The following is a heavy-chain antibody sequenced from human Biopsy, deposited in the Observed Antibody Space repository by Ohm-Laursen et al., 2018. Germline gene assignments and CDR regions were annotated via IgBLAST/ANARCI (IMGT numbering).Heavy chain of an antibody. Sequence: SDTLSLTCSVSGGSFTALYLSWIRPRPGQGLVWIGHIAYTGYTSSNASLNRRVTISVDTSRNLFPLRLSSLTAAATAEYYCARGSNDFGGLYFPRWGQGTLLTVSS. V-gene: IGHV4-59*11. D-gene: IGHD4-23*01. J-gene: IGHJ4*02. CDR1: GGSFTALY. CDR2: IAYTGYT. CDR3: ARGSNDFGGLYFPR.